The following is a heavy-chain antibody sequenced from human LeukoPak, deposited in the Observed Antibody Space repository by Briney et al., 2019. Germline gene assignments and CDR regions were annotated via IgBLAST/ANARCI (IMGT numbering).Heavy chain of an antibody. D-gene: IGHD3-3*01. V-gene: IGHV3-48*01. J-gene: IGHJ6*03. Sequence: GGSLRLSCAASGFTFSSYSMNWVRQAPGKGLEWVSYISSSSSTIYYADSVKGRFTISRDNAKNSLYLQMNSLRAEDTAVYYCARGGGGFLEWPPGMDVWGKGTTVTVSS. CDR2: ISSSSSTI. CDR3: ARGGGGFLEWPPGMDV. CDR1: GFTFSSYS.